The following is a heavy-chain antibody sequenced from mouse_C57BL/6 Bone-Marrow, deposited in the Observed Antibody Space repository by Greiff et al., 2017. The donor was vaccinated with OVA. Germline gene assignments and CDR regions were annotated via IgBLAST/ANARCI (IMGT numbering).Heavy chain of an antibody. CDR3: ARSPLKTARASWFAY. J-gene: IGHJ3*01. CDR2: IDPNSGGT. D-gene: IGHD3-2*01. Sequence: QVQLQQPGAELVKPGASVKLSCKASGYTFTSYWMHWVKQRPGRGLEWIGRIDPNSGGTKYNEKFKSKATLTVDKPSSTAYMQLSSLTSEDSAVYYCARSPLKTARASWFAYWGQGTLVTVSA. CDR1: GYTFTSYW. V-gene: IGHV1-72*01.